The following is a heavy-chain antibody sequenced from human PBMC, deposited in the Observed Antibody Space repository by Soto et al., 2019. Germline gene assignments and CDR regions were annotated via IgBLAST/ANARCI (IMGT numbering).Heavy chain of an antibody. CDR3: ARDGVPLFLIPSELDS. J-gene: IGHJ4*02. V-gene: IGHV3-33*01. Sequence: QVQLVESGGGVVQPGGSLRLSCAASGFPFRNYGMHWVRQAPGKGLEWVAIIWPDGNVKYYADSVKGRFTISRDNSNNSLYLQMNSLRAEDSAVYYCARDGVPLFLIPSELDSWGRGALVTVSS. D-gene: IGHD3-3*01. CDR2: IWPDGNVK. CDR1: GFPFRNYG.